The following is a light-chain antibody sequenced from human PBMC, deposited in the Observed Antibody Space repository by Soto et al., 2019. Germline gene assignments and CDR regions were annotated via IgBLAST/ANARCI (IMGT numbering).Light chain of an antibody. CDR3: QQYGNSRYT. CDR2: GAS. J-gene: IGKJ2*01. Sequence: EIVLTQSPGTLSLSPGERATLSCRASQSISSTYLAWYQQKPGQAPRLLIYGASSRATGIPDRFRGSGSGTDFTLTISRLEPEDFAVYYCQQYGNSRYTFGQGTKLEIK. CDR1: QSISSTY. V-gene: IGKV3-20*01.